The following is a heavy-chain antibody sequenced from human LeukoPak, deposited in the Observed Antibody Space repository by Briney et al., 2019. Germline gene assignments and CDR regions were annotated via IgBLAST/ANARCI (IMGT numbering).Heavy chain of an antibody. CDR3: VKMEFGLATTDDY. CDR2: ISGSGGST. CDR1: GFTFSSYA. D-gene: IGHD5-12*01. J-gene: IGHJ4*02. V-gene: IGHV3-23*01. Sequence: GGSLRLSCAATGFTFSSYAMSWVRQAPGKGLEWVSAISGSGGSTYYADSVKGRFTISRDNSKNTLYLQMNSLRAEDTAVYYCVKMEFGLATTDDYWGQGTLVTVSS.